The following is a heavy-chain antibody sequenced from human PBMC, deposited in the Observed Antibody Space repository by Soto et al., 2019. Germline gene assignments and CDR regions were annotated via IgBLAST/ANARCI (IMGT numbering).Heavy chain of an antibody. CDR2: ISGDNINS. CDR3: GREGQQLAQEKYYQFNGMDV. Sequence: GASVKVSCKASDFTFSDYGLSWVRQAPGQPLEWMGWISGDNINSKYSQKFQGRLTMTTDTSTATASMELRSLTSDDTAVYYCGREGQQLAQEKYYQFNGMDVWGQGTTVTVSS. D-gene: IGHD6-13*01. J-gene: IGHJ6*02. CDR1: DFTFSDYG. V-gene: IGHV1-18*01.